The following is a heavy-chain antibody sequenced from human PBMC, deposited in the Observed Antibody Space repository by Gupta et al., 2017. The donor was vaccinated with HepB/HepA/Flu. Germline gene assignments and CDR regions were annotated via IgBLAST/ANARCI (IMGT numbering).Heavy chain of an antibody. D-gene: IGHD1-26*01. Sequence: EVQLLESGGGLVQPGGSLRLSCAASGFTFRSYAMSWVRQAPGKGLEWVSAISGSGGSTYYADSVKSRFTISRDNSKNTLYLQMNSLRAEDTAVYYCAKGNYPMYSGSYHDYWGQGTLVTVSS. CDR1: GFTFRSYA. CDR2: ISGSGGST. CDR3: AKGNYPMYSGSYHDY. V-gene: IGHV3-23*01. J-gene: IGHJ4*02.